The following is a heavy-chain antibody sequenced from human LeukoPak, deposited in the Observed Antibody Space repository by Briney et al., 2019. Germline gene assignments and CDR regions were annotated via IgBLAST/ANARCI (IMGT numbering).Heavy chain of an antibody. D-gene: IGHD5-12*01. CDR1: GGTFSSYA. J-gene: IGHJ4*02. CDR2: IIPIFGTA. V-gene: IGHV1-69*13. Sequence: ASVKVSCKASGGTFSSYAISWVRQAPGQGLEWMGGIIPIFGTANYAQKFQGRVTITADESTSTAYMKLSSLRAEDTAVYYCARVIGYSGYETFDYWGQGTLVTVSS. CDR3: ARVIGYSGYETFDY.